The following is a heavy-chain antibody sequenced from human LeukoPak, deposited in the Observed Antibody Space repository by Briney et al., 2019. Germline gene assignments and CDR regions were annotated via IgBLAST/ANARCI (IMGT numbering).Heavy chain of an antibody. Sequence: AGGSLRLSCAASGFTFDDYAMHWVRQAPGKGLEWVSGISWNSGSIGYADSVKGRFTISRDNAKNSLYLQMNSLRAEDMALYYCAKDLGYSGYGYFDYWGQGTLVTVSS. CDR2: ISWNSGSI. V-gene: IGHV3-9*03. J-gene: IGHJ4*02. D-gene: IGHD5-12*01. CDR3: AKDLGYSGYGYFDY. CDR1: GFTFDDYA.